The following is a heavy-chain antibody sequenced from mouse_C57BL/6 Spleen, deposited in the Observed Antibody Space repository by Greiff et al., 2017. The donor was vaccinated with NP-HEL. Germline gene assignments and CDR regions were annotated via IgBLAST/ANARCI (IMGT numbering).Heavy chain of an antibody. CDR1: GFTFSSYA. CDR2: ISDGGSYT. Sequence: EVKLMESGGGLVKPGGSLKLSCAASGFTFSSYAMSWVRQTPEKRLEWVATISDGGSYTYYPDNVKGRFTISRDNAKNNLYLQMSHLKSEDTAMYYCARGFITTVVADYWGQGTTLTVSS. J-gene: IGHJ2*01. D-gene: IGHD1-1*01. CDR3: ARGFITTVVADY. V-gene: IGHV5-4*03.